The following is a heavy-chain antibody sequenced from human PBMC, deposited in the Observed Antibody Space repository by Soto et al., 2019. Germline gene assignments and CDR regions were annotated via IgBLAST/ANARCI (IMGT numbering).Heavy chain of an antibody. CDR1: GFSLSTSGVG. CDR2: IYWDDDK. Sequence: QITLKESGPTLVKPTQTLTLTCTFSGFSLSTSGVGVGWIRQPPGKALEWLALIYWDDDKRYSPSLKSRLTITKDTPKNQVVPTMTTMDPVDTATYYCAHRRRGSYFASWCQGTLVTVSS. D-gene: IGHD3-16*01. CDR3: AHRRRGSYFAS. J-gene: IGHJ4*02. V-gene: IGHV2-5*02.